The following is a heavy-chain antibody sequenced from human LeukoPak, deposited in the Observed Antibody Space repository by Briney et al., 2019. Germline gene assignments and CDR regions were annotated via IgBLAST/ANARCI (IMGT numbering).Heavy chain of an antibody. CDR3: AGQGRYASPFDY. D-gene: IGHD1-26*01. Sequence: SQTLSLTCTVSGPSISSYYWGWIRQPPGKGLGWIGTIHNSGSTTYNPSLKTRVTISLDSSQKQSSLKLVSVTAANTAVYYFAGQGRYASPFDYWGEGTLVTVSS. CDR1: GPSISSYY. CDR2: IHNSGST. J-gene: IGHJ4*02. V-gene: IGHV4-59*08.